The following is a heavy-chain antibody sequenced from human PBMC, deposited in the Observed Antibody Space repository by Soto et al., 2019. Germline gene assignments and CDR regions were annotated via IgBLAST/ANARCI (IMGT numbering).Heavy chain of an antibody. D-gene: IGHD5-12*01. Sequence: QVQLQESGPGLVKPSQTLSLTCTVSGGSISSGCYYWSWIRQHPGKGLEWIGYIYYSGSTYYNPSLKSRDTLSVDTSKNQFSLKLSSVNAADTAVYYCARVLGVATIPYYFDYWGQGTLVTVSS. J-gene: IGHJ4*02. CDR3: ARVLGVATIPYYFDY. V-gene: IGHV4-31*03. CDR2: IYYSGST. CDR1: GGSISSGCYY.